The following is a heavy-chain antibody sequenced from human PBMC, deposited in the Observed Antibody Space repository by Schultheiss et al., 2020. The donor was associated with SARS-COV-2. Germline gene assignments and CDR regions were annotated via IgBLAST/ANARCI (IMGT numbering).Heavy chain of an antibody. D-gene: IGHD2-21*01. CDR2: MNPNSGNT. V-gene: IGHV1-8*01. CDR3: ARAYRDLDY. Sequence: GESLKISCKASGYTFTSYDINWVRQATGQGLEWMGWMNPNSGNTGYAQKFQGRVTMTRNTSISTAYMELSSLRSEDTAVYYCARAYRDLDYWGQGTLVTVSS. J-gene: IGHJ4*02. CDR1: GYTFTSYD.